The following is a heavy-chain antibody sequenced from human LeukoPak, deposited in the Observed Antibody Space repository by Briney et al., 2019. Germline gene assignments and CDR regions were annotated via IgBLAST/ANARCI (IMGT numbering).Heavy chain of an antibody. J-gene: IGHJ4*02. D-gene: IGHD1-26*01. CDR2: INHSGNT. CDR3: ARVSYSRELDY. CDR1: GGSFSGYY. Sequence: KSSETLSLTCAVYGGSFSGYYWSWIRQPPGKGLEWIGEINHSGNTNYNPSLKSRVTISVDTSKNQFSLKLSSVTAADTAVYYCARVSYSRELDYWGQGTLVTVSS. V-gene: IGHV4-34*01.